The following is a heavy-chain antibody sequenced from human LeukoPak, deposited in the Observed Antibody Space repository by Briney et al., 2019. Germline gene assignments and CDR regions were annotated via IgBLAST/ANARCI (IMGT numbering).Heavy chain of an antibody. CDR1: GFTVSSNY. Sequence: GGSLRLSCAASGFTVSSNYMSWVRQAPGKGLEWVSVIYSGGSTYYADSVKGRFNISKHNPKITLYIQRNSLRAEDTGVYYCARDDQGYYDYWGQGTLVTVSS. CDR2: IYSGGST. CDR3: ARDDQGYYDY. D-gene: IGHD2-21*01. J-gene: IGHJ4*02. V-gene: IGHV3-53*04.